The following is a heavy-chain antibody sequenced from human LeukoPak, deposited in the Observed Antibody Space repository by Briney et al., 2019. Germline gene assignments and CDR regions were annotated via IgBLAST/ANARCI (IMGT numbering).Heavy chain of an antibody. V-gene: IGHV4-59*01. J-gene: IGHJ3*02. Sequence: SETLSLTCTVSGDSIRNYYWSWIRQPPGKGLEWIGYIYYSGSTNYNPSLKSRITISVDTSKNQFSLKLSSVTTADTAVYYCARDGGRDAFDIWGQGTMVAVSS. CDR3: ARDGGRDAFDI. CDR1: GDSIRNYY. D-gene: IGHD2-15*01. CDR2: IYYSGST.